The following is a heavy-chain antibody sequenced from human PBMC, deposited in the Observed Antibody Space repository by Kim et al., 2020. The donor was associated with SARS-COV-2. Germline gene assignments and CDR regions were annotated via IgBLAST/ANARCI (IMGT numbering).Heavy chain of an antibody. D-gene: IGHD3-9*01. CDR1: GFTFSNAW. V-gene: IGHV3-15*01. CDR3: TTKGGYYYDILTGYSGRAFDI. Sequence: GGSLRLSCAASGFTFSNAWMSWVRQAPGKGLEWVGRIKSKTDGGTTDYAAPVKGRFTISRDDSKNTLYLQMNSLKTEDTAVYYCTTKGGYYYDILTGYSGRAFDIWGQGTMVTVSS. CDR2: IKSKTDGGTT. J-gene: IGHJ3*02.